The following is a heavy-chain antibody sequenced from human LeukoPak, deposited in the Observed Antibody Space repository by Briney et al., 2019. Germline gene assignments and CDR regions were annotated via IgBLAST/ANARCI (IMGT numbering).Heavy chain of an antibody. V-gene: IGHV4-59*01. CDR3: ASHGDYVWGSYRSFDY. Sequence: PSETLSLTCTVSGGSISCYYWSWIRQPPGKGLEWIGYIYYSGSTNYNPSLKSRVTISVDTSKNQFSLKLGSVTAADTAVYYCASHGDYVWGSYRSFDYWGQGTLVTVSS. CDR2: IYYSGST. D-gene: IGHD3-16*02. J-gene: IGHJ4*02. CDR1: GGSISCYY.